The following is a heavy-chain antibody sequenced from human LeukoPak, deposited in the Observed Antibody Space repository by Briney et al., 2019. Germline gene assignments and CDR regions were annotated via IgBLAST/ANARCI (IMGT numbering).Heavy chain of an antibody. D-gene: IGHD6-19*01. Sequence: SLRLSCVASGFTFDNYGMHWVRQAPGKGLEWVSVIYSGGSTYYADSVKGRYTISRDNSKNTLYLQMNSLRAEDTAVYYCARSRPGYSSGWTHSFDYWGQGTLVTVSS. J-gene: IGHJ4*02. CDR3: ARSRPGYSSGWTHSFDY. CDR2: IYSGGST. V-gene: IGHV3-66*01. CDR1: GFTFDNYG.